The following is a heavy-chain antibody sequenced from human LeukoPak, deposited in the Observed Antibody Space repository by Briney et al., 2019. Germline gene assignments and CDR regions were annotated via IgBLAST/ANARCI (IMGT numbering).Heavy chain of an antibody. CDR1: GGSFSGYY. D-gene: IGHD1-26*01. J-gene: IGHJ2*01. CDR2: LTHSGGT. V-gene: IGHV4-34*01. CDR3: ARLVEVQSNWYFDL. Sequence: PSETLSLTCAVYGGSFSGYYWSWIRQPPGRGLEWIGELTHSGGTNYNPSLKSRVTISVDTSKNQISLKLSSVTAADTAVYYCARLVEVQSNWYFDLWGRGTLVTVSS.